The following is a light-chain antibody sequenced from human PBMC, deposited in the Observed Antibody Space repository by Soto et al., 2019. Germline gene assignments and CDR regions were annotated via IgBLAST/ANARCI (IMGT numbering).Light chain of an antibody. CDR2: RAS. J-gene: IGKJ5*01. V-gene: IGKV1-16*02. CDR3: QQYVSYPIT. Sequence: DIQMTQSPSSLSASVGDRVTITCRASRDIGNYLAWFQQRPGKAPKSLIYRASNLQTGVPSKFSGGGGGTDFTLTINSLQPEDSATYFCQQYVSYPITFGQGTRLEIK. CDR1: RDIGNY.